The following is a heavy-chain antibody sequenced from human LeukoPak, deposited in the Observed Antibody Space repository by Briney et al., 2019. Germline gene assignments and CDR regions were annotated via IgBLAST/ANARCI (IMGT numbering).Heavy chain of an antibody. CDR2: IRYDGSNK. V-gene: IGHV3-30*02. J-gene: IGHJ6*02. Sequence: GGSLRLSCAASGFTLSSYGMHWVRQAPGKGLEWVAFIRYDGSNKYYADSVKGRFTISRDNSKNTLYLQMNSLRAEDTAVYYCANPIGLYGSGLNYYYYGMDVWGQGTTVTVSS. D-gene: IGHD3-10*01. CDR1: GFTLSSYG. CDR3: ANPIGLYGSGLNYYYYGMDV.